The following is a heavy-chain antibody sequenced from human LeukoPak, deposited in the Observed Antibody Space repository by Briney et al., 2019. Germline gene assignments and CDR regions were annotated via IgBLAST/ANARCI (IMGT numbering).Heavy chain of an antibody. D-gene: IGHD3-22*01. V-gene: IGHV3-23*01. Sequence: PGGSLRLSCAASGFTFSSYAMSWVRQAPGKGLEWVSAISGGGGSTYYADSVKGRFTISRDNSKNTLYLQMNSLRAEDTAVYYCAREIRYYDSSGLTSFDYWGQGTLVTVS. CDR3: AREIRYYDSSGLTSFDY. CDR1: GFTFSSYA. J-gene: IGHJ4*02. CDR2: ISGGGGST.